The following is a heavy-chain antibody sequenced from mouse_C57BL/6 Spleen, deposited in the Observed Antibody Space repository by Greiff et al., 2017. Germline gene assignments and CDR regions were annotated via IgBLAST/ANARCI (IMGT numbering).Heavy chain of an antibody. Sequence: EVKLMESGGGLVQPGGSLKLSCAASGFTFSDYYMYWVRQTPEKRLEWVAYISNGGGSTYYPDTVKGRFTISRDNAKNTLYLQMSRLKSEDTAMYYCASHNRYWYFDVWGTGTTVTVSS. CDR3: ASHNRYWYFDV. CDR2: ISNGGGST. CDR1: GFTFSDYY. V-gene: IGHV5-12*01. J-gene: IGHJ1*03.